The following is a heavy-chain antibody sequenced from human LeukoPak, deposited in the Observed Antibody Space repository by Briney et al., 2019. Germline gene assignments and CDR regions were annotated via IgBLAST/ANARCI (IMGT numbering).Heavy chain of an antibody. D-gene: IGHD2-2*01. CDR2: IGGDGSST. Sequence: GGSLRLSCAASGFTFSSYWMHWVRQAPGKGLVWVSRIGGDGSSTTYADAVKGRFTISRDNAKNTLYLQMSSLRGEDTAVYYCARRGLVPAFDIWGQGTMVTVAS. CDR1: GFTFSSYW. V-gene: IGHV3-74*01. CDR3: ARRGLVPAFDI. J-gene: IGHJ3*02.